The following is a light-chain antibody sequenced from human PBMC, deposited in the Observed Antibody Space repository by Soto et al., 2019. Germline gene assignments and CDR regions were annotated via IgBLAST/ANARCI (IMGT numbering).Light chain of an antibody. V-gene: IGKV3-20*01. CDR2: HTS. CDR3: QQYESLPRT. J-gene: IGKJ1*01. CDR1: QSVGGS. Sequence: ETVLTHSPGTLSLSPGERATLSCRASQSVGGSLAWYQQRPGQAPRLLVYHTSNRANGIPDRFSASGSGTGLALAVSRLEPEDFAVYYCQQYESLPRTVGQGTKVDIK.